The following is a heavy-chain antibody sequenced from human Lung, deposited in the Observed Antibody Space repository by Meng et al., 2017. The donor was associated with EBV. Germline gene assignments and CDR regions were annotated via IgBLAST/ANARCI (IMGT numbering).Heavy chain of an antibody. CDR2: IRTKLYNYAT. CDR3: VGGLTTMNQGLY. D-gene: IGHD4-17*01. CDR1: GFTFIGSA. Sequence: VKTGGSGGGLVQPGGSLNLSCAASGFTFIGSAIHWVRQASGKGLEWVARIRTKLYNYATVYNESLQGRFTISRDDSKNTAYLQMTGLKTEDTAVYYCVGGLTTMNQGLYWGPGTLVTVSS. J-gene: IGHJ4*02. V-gene: IGHV3-73*02.